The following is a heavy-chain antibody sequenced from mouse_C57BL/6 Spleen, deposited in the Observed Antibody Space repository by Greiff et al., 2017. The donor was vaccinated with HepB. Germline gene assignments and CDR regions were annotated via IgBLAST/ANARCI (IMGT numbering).Heavy chain of an antibody. Sequence: QVQLQQSGAELMKPGASVKLSCKATGYTFTGYWIEWVKQRPGHGLEWIGEILPGSGSTNYNEKFKGKATFTADTSSNTAYMQLSSLTTEDSAIYYCAQRGGGITTVVPYFDYWGQGTTLTVSS. J-gene: IGHJ2*01. D-gene: IGHD1-1*01. CDR1: GYTFTGYW. CDR3: AQRGGGITTVVPYFDY. CDR2: ILPGSGST. V-gene: IGHV1-9*01.